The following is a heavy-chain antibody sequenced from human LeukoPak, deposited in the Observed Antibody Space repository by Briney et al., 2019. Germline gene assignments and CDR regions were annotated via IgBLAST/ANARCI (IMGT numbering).Heavy chain of an antibody. CDR2: IRSKAYGGTT. CDR1: GFTFSSYE. Sequence: GSLRLSCAASGFTFSSYEMNWVRQAPGKGLEWVGFIRSKAYGGTTEYAASVKGRFTISRDDSKSIAYLQMNSLKTEDTAVYYCTRDVVAGLYYYYYYYMDVWGKGTTVTVSS. J-gene: IGHJ6*03. V-gene: IGHV3-49*04. D-gene: IGHD6-19*01. CDR3: TRDVVAGLYYYYYYYMDV.